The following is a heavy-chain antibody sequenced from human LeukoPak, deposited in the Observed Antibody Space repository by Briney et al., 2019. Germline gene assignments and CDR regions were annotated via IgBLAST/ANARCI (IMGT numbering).Heavy chain of an antibody. V-gene: IGHV3-74*01. CDR1: GFTFSSYW. CDR3: ARDALGDGPVDY. D-gene: IGHD5-24*01. Sequence: GGSLRLSCAASGFTFSSYWMHWVRQAPGKGLVWVSRINSDGSSTSYADSVRGRFTISRDNAKNTLYLQMNSLRAEDTAVYYCARDALGDGPVDYWGQGTLVTVSS. J-gene: IGHJ4*02. CDR2: INSDGSST.